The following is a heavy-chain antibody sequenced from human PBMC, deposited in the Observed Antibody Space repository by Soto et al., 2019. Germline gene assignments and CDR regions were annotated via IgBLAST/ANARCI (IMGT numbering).Heavy chain of an antibody. J-gene: IGHJ3*02. D-gene: IGHD3-22*01. Sequence: GGSLRFSCAASGFTFSSYSMNWVRQAPGKGLEWVSSISSSSSYIYYADSVKGRFTISRDNAKNSLYLQMNSLRAEDTAVYYYARGLYYYDSSGYYGNAFDIWGQGTMVTVSS. CDR3: ARGLYYYDSSGYYGNAFDI. CDR2: ISSSSSYI. CDR1: GFTFSSYS. V-gene: IGHV3-21*01.